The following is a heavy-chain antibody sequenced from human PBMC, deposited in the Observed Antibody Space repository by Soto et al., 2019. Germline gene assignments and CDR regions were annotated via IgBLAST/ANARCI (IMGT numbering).Heavy chain of an antibody. V-gene: IGHV3-30*18. CDR2: ISYDGSNK. CDR1: GFTFSSYG. Sequence: PGGSLRLSCAASGFTFSSYGMHWVRQAPGKGLEWVAVISYDGSNKYYADSVKGRFTISRDNSKNTLYLQMNSLRAEDTAVYYCAKESPTNYYYYYGMDVWGQGTTVTVSS. J-gene: IGHJ6*02. CDR3: AKESPTNYYYYYGMDV.